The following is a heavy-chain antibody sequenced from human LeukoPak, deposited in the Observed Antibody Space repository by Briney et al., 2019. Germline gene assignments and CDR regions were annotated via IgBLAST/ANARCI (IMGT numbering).Heavy chain of an antibody. Sequence: SETLSLTCTVSGDSSSTYYRSWIRQPAGKGLEWIGRIYTSGSTNYNPSLKSRVTMSIDTSKNQFSLKLSSVTAADTAVYYCAGEFSYWGQGTLVTVSS. CDR2: IYTSGST. CDR3: AGEFSY. V-gene: IGHV4-4*07. CDR1: GDSSSTYY. J-gene: IGHJ4*02.